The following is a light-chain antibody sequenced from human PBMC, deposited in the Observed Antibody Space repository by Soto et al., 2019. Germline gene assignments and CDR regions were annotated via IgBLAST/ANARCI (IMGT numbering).Light chain of an antibody. CDR2: DAS. J-gene: IGKJ2*01. CDR3: QQYDSYSYT. V-gene: IGKV1-5*01. CDR1: QSIRNW. Sequence: DIQMTQSPSTLSACVGDRVTITCRASQSIRNWLAWYQQKPGKAPKLLIYDASNLESGVPSRFSGSGSGTEFTLTISSLQPDDFATYYCQQYDSYSYTLGQGTKLEIK.